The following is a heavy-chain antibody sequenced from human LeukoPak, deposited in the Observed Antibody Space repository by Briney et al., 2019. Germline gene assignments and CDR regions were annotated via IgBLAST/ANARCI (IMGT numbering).Heavy chain of an antibody. J-gene: IGHJ4*02. CDR1: GYTFTSYA. Sequence: GSVKVSCKASGYTFTSYAMHWVRQAPGQRLEWMGWINAGSGNTKYSQKFQGRVTITRDTSASTAYMELSSLRSEDTAVYYCARTAAAGTLDYWGQGTLVTVSS. CDR2: INAGSGNT. D-gene: IGHD6-13*01. V-gene: IGHV1-3*01. CDR3: ARTAAAGTLDY.